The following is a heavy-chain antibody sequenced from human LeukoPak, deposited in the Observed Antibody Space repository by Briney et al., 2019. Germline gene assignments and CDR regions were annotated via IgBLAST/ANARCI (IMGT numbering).Heavy chain of an antibody. CDR1: GGSISSSSYY. J-gene: IGHJ5*02. CDR2: IYYSGST. CDR3: ARNPYVDGDWFDP. Sequence: PSETLSLTCTVSGGSISSSSYYWGWIRQPPGKGLEWIGSIYYSGSTYYNPSLKSRVTISVDTSKNQFSLKLRSVTAADTALYYCARNPYVDGDWFDPWGQGTLVIVSS. D-gene: IGHD4-17*01. V-gene: IGHV4-39*01.